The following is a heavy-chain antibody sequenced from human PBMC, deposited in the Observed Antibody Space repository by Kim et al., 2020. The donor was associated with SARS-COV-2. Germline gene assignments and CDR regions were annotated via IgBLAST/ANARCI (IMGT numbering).Heavy chain of an antibody. V-gene: IGHV4-31*02. D-gene: IGHD2-2*01. CDR3: ARGSSFAVPAANAWFDP. J-gene: IGHJ5*02. Sequence: LKSRVTISVDTSKNQFSLKLSSVTAADTAVYYCARGSSFAVPAANAWFDPWGQGTLVTVSS.